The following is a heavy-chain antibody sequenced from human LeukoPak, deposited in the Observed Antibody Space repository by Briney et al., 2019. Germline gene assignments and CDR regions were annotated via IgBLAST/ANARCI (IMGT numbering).Heavy chain of an antibody. V-gene: IGHV3-13*01. CDR3: ARSLWFGYYYYGMDV. D-gene: IGHD3-10*01. CDR1: GFTFSSYE. J-gene: IGHJ6*02. CDR2: IGTAGDT. Sequence: QPGGSLRLSCAASGFTFSSYEMHWVRHATGKGLEWVSAIGTAGDTYYPGSVKGRFTISRENAKNSLYLQMNSLRAGDTAVYYCARSLWFGYYYYGMDVWGQGTTVTVSS.